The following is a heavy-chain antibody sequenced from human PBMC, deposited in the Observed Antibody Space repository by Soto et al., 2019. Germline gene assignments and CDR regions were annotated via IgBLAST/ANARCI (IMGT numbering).Heavy chain of an antibody. CDR1: GGIFSSYA. CDR2: IIPIFGTA. J-gene: IGHJ4*02. CDR3: ARRVGGLAEVNFDY. D-gene: IGHD3-16*01. V-gene: IGHV1-69*13. Sequence: SVKVSCKASGGIFSSYAISWVRRAPGQGLEWMGGIIPIFGTANYAQKFQGRVTITADESTSTAYMELSSLRSEDTAVYYCARRVGGLAEVNFDYWGQGTLVTVSS.